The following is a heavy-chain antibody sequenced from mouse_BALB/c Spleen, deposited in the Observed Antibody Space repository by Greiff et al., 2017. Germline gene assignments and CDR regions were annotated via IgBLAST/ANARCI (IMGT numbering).Heavy chain of an antibody. CDR1: GFTFSSYT. CDR2: ISSGGGST. V-gene: IGHV5-12-1*01. J-gene: IGHJ2*01. D-gene: IGHD1-2*01. Sequence: EVKLMESGGGLVKPGGSLKLSCAASGFTFSSYTMSWVRQTPEKRLEWVATISSGGGSTYYPDTVKGRFTISRDNAKNTLYLQMSSLKSEDTAMYYCARQRGYYGYYFDYWGQGTTLTVSS. CDR3: ARQRGYYGYYFDY.